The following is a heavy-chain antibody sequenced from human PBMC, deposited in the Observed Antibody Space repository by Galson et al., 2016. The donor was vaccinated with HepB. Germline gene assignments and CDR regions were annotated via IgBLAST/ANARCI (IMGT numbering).Heavy chain of an antibody. V-gene: IGHV3-21*05. CDR2: ISSTSSYI. CDR1: GFTFSRYG. D-gene: IGHD2-15*01. Sequence: SLRLSCAASGFTFSRYGMNWVRQAPGKGLEWLSYISSTSSYIYYADSVKGRPTISRDNAKNSLYLQMNSLRADDTAVYYCAREDGRGYCTGGSCLLKDGFDIWGQGTLVTVS. CDR3: AREDGRGYCTGGSCLLKDGFDI. J-gene: IGHJ3*02.